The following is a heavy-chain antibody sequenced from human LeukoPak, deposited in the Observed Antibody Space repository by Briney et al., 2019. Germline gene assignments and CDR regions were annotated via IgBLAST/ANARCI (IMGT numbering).Heavy chain of an antibody. Sequence: GGSLRLSCAASGFTFSSYAMSWVRQASGKGLEWVSAISGSGGSTYYADSVKGRFTISRDNSKNTLYLQMDGLRAEDTALYYCARDPGTSAAGTVGYFDYWGHGTLVTVSS. CDR1: GFTFSSYA. CDR2: ISGSGGST. V-gene: IGHV3-23*01. D-gene: IGHD6-13*01. J-gene: IGHJ4*01. CDR3: ARDPGTSAAGTVGYFDY.